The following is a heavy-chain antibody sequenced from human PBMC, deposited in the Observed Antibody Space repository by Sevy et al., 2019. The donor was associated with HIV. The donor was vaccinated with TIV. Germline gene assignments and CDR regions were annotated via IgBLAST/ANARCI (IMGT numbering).Heavy chain of an antibody. CDR1: GFTFSNAW. Sequence: GGSLRLSCAASGFTFSNAWMSWVRQAPGKGLEWVGRIKSKTDGGTTDYAARVKGRFTISRDDSKNTLYLQMNSLKTEDTAVYYCTTDLVQYCSSTSCYPHYFDYWGQGTLVTVSS. CDR2: IKSKTDGGTT. V-gene: IGHV3-15*01. D-gene: IGHD2-2*01. J-gene: IGHJ4*02. CDR3: TTDLVQYCSSTSCYPHYFDY.